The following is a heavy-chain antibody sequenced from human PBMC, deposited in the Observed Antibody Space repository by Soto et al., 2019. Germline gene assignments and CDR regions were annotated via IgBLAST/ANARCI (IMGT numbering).Heavy chain of an antibody. CDR1: GFSFRPRGVA. Sequence: QITLKESGPPLVNPPKPLTLTCPFSGFSFRPRGVAGAWFRQPPGKALEGLALIYWDEDKWYSPSLKTRLTITDDTSKTQVVLTMTNMDPVDTATYYCAHRPRGYAYYFDYWGQGTLVTVSS. V-gene: IGHV2-5*02. CDR2: IYWDEDK. CDR3: AHRPRGYAYYFDY. D-gene: IGHD5-12*01. J-gene: IGHJ4*02.